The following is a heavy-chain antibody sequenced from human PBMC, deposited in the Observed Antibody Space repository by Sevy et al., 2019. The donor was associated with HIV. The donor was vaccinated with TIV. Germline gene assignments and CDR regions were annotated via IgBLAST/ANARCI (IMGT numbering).Heavy chain of an antibody. D-gene: IGHD2-15*01. Sequence: ASVKVSCKASGYTFTSYYMNWVRQAPGQGLEWMGIVNPSGGSTSYAQKFQGRVTMTRDTSTSTVYMELSRLGSEDTAVYYCAGGSGGRSGWFDPWGQGTLVTVSS. CDR3: AGGSGGRSGWFDP. J-gene: IGHJ5*02. V-gene: IGHV1-46*01. CDR2: VNPSGGST. CDR1: GYTFTSYY.